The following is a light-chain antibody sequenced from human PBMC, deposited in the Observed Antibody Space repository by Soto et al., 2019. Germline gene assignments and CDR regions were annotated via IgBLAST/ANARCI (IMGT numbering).Light chain of an antibody. CDR1: QSIGSK. J-gene: IGKJ4*01. Sequence: EILMKQSPATLSVSPGEIATLSCSSSQSIGSKLAWYQQKPGQAPRLLFYGASNRATGIPARFSAIVSGTEFTLTISSLQSEDFAVYSCQQYDNWPPTFGGGTKVEFK. V-gene: IGKV3-15*01. CDR3: QQYDNWPPT. CDR2: GAS.